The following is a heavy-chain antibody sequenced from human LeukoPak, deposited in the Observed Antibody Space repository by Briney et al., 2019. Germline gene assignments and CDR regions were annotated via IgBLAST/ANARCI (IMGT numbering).Heavy chain of an antibody. J-gene: IGHJ6*03. CDR3: ARDPYSGNYGNDYYYYMDV. D-gene: IGHD1-26*01. CDR1: GFTFRTFW. CDR2: IGSDGSNT. V-gene: IGHV3-74*01. Sequence: GWSLRLSCLPSGFTFRTFWMQWVRQPPGKGRAWVARIGSDGSNTKYADSVKGRITISRDNDKNMVYLQMISIRAEDTALYYYARDPYSGNYGNDYYYYMDVWGKGTTVTISS.